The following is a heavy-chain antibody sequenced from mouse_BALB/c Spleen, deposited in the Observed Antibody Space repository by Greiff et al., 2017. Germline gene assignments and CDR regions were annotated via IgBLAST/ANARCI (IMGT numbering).Heavy chain of an antibody. CDR2: ISSGGST. J-gene: IGHJ4*01. CDR1: GFTFSSYA. CDR3: ARDIYYDYDDAMDY. V-gene: IGHV5-6-5*01. D-gene: IGHD2-4*01. Sequence: EVKLMESGGGLVKPGGSLKLSCAASGFTFSSYAMSWVRQTPEKRLEWVASISSGGSTYYPDSVKGRFTISRDNARNILYLQMSSLRSEDTAMYYCARDIYYDYDDAMDYWGQGTSVTVSS.